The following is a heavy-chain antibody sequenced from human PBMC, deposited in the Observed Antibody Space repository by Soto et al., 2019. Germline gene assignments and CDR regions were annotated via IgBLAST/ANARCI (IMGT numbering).Heavy chain of an antibody. J-gene: IGHJ4*02. Sequence: GGSLRLSCAASGFTFSSYAMSWVRQAPGKGLEWVSAISGSGGSTYYADSVKGRFTISRDNSKNTLYLQMNSLRAEDTAVYYCAKDCYDYIWGSLKPGFDYWGQGTLVTVSS. V-gene: IGHV3-23*01. CDR2: ISGSGGST. CDR3: AKDCYDYIWGSLKPGFDY. D-gene: IGHD3-16*01. CDR1: GFTFSSYA.